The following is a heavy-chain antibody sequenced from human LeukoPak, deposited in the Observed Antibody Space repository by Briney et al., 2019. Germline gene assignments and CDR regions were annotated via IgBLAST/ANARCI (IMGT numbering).Heavy chain of an antibody. CDR1: SESIRSTNW. D-gene: IGHD2-2*01. V-gene: IGHV4-4*02. J-gene: IGHJ4*02. CDR2: IYHSGTT. Sequence: SETLSLTCAVSSESIRSTNWWSWVRQPPGQGLEWIGEIYHSGTTNYNPSLESRVTISLDTSNNQFFLDLNSVTAADTAVYYCANKLYCSSTSCYPAGYWGQGILVTVSS. CDR3: ANKLYCSSTSCYPAGY.